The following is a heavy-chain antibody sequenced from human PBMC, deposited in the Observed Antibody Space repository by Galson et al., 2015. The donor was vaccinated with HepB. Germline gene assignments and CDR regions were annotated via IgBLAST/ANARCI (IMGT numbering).Heavy chain of an antibody. J-gene: IGHJ4*02. CDR3: GRGGSTIFGVVKNIDY. CDR1: GFTFISYS. V-gene: IGHV3-21*01. CDR2: ISTGTSNI. D-gene: IGHD3-3*01. Sequence: SLRLSCAASGFTFISYSMNWVRQVPGKGLEWVSSISTGTSNIYYADSVKGRFTISRDNAKNSLFLQMNSLRAEDTALYYCGRGGSTIFGVVKNIDYWGQGTLVTVSS.